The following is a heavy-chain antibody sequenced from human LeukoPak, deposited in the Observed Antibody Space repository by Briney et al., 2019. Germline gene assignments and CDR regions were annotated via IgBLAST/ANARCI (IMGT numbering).Heavy chain of an antibody. V-gene: IGHV4-39*01. Sequence: SETLSLTCTVSGGSISSSSYYWGWIRQPPGKGLDWIGSIYYSGSTYYNPSLKSRVTISVDASKNQFSLKLSSVTAADTAVYYCARRFLTIDNWFDPWGQGTLVTVSS. CDR1: GGSISSSSYY. CDR3: ARRFLTIDNWFDP. CDR2: IYYSGST. D-gene: IGHD3-3*01. J-gene: IGHJ5*02.